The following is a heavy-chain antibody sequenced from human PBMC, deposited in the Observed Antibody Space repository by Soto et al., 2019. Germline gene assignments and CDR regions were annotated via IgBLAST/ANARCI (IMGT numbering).Heavy chain of an antibody. Sequence: QVQLQESGQGLVKPSQTLSLTCTVSGGSISSGGYYWSWIRQHPGKGLEWIGYIYYSGSTYYNPSLKSRVTISVDTSKNQFALKLSSVTAADTAVEYCARGYEEIAVADLEYWGQGNLVTVSS. D-gene: IGHD6-19*01. CDR1: GGSISSGGYY. J-gene: IGHJ4*02. CDR2: IYYSGST. CDR3: ARGYEEIAVADLEY. V-gene: IGHV4-31*03.